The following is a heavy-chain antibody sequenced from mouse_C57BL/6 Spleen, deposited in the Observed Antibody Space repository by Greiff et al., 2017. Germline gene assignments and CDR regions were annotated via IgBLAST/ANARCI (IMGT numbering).Heavy chain of an antibody. CDR3: ARLLRYYFDY. CDR1: GYAFSSSW. CDR2: IYPGDGDT. Sequence: ESGPELVKPGASVKISCKASGYAFSSSWMNWVKQRPGKGLEWIGRIYPGDGDTNYNGKFKGKATLTADKSSSTAYMQLSSLTSEDSAVYFCARLLRYYFDYWGQGTTLTVSS. V-gene: IGHV1-82*01. J-gene: IGHJ2*01. D-gene: IGHD1-1*01.